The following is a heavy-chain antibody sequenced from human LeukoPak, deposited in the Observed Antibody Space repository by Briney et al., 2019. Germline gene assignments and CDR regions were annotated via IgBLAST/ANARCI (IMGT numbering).Heavy chain of an antibody. D-gene: IGHD6-13*01. CDR2: ISSSSDYI. Sequence: GGSLRLSCAASGFTFSNYAMNWVRQAPGKGLEWVSSISSSSDYIYYADSVKGRFTISRDNAKNSLYLQMNSLRAEDTAVYYCARDGLAAAGPSTYYYYMDVWGKGTTVTVSS. CDR3: ARDGLAAAGPSTYYYYMDV. J-gene: IGHJ6*03. CDR1: GFTFSNYA. V-gene: IGHV3-21*01.